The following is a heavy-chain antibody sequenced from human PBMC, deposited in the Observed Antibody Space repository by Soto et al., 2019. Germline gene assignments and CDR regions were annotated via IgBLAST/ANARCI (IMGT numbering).Heavy chain of an antibody. CDR1: GGSINTDYY. CDR2: IYYTGGT. CDR3: ARDTASKDYDSHSYYPHLAS. D-gene: IGHD3-22*01. V-gene: IGHV4-30-4*01. Sequence: SETLSLTCAVSGGSINTDYYWRWIRQPPGEGLEWIGHIYYTGGTFYSPSLKSRLALSVDTSKNQFSLRLSSVTAADTAVYYCARDTASKDYDSHSYYPHLASGAQGARVPVSS. J-gene: IGHJ4*02.